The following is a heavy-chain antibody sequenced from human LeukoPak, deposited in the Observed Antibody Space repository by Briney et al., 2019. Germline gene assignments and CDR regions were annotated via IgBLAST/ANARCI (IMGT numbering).Heavy chain of an antibody. CDR3: AREGTAGTNLNWFDP. V-gene: IGHV4-59*01. Sequence: KPSETLSLTCTVSGGSISSCYWNWIRQPPGKGLEWIGYISYSGSTNFNPSLKSRVTISVDTSKNQFSLKLSSVTAADTAVYYCAREGTAGTNLNWFDPWGQGTLVTVSS. CDR1: GGSISSCY. D-gene: IGHD1-1*01. J-gene: IGHJ5*02. CDR2: ISYSGST.